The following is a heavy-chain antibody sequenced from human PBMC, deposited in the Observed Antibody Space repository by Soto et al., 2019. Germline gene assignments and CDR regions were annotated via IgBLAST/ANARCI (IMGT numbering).Heavy chain of an antibody. V-gene: IGHV3-48*01. D-gene: IGHD5-18*01. CDR1: GFTFSSYS. J-gene: IGHJ4*02. CDR2: ISSSSSTI. CDR3: ARDSGYSYGPLDY. Sequence: GGSLRLSCAVSGFTFSSYSMNCVRQAPGKGLEWVSYISSSSSTIYYADSVKGRFTISRDNAKNSLYLQMNSLRAEDTAVYYCARDSGYSYGPLDYWGQGTLVTVSS.